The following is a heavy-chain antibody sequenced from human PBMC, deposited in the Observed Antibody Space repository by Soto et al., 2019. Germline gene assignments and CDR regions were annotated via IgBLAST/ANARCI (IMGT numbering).Heavy chain of an antibody. D-gene: IGHD2-2*02. CDR3: AREYTAWPLAYGLDV. V-gene: IGHV3-21*01. J-gene: IGHJ6*02. CDR2: ISSRSDI. CDR1: GFTFSTYS. Sequence: SLRLSCVGSGFTFSTYSINWVRQAPGKGLEWVSSISSRSDIYYADSVKGRFTISRDNAKNSVSLQMNSLRAEDTAVYYCAREYTAWPLAYGLDVWGQGTTVTVSS.